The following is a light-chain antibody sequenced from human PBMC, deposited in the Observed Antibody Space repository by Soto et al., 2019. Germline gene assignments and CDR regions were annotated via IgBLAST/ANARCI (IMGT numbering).Light chain of an antibody. CDR1: MRDVGAYNL. CDR3: SSYTSKSSLI. V-gene: IGLV2-14*01. CDR2: EVR. Sequence: QSALTQPASVSGSPGQSITISGAGTMRDVGAYNLVSWYQQHSGRAPQLIIYEVRNRPSGISFRFAGSKSGNTASLTISGLQAEDEADYYCSSYTSKSSLIFGGGTKLTVL. J-gene: IGLJ2*01.